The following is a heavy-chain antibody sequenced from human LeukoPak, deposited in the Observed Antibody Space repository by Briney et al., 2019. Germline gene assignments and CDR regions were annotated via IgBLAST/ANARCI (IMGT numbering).Heavy chain of an antibody. D-gene: IGHD6-13*01. V-gene: IGHV3-11*05. Sequence: TSGGSLRLSCAASEFTFSDYYMNWIRQAPGKGLEWLSYISSSTSHTNYADSVKGRFTISRDNAKNSLYLQMNSLRAEDTAVYYCARGGGYYFDYWGQGTLVTVSS. CDR1: EFTFSDYY. CDR2: ISSSTSHT. CDR3: ARGGGYYFDY. J-gene: IGHJ4*02.